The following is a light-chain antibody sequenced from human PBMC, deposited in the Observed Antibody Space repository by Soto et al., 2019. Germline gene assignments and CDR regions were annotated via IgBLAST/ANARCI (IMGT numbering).Light chain of an antibody. CDR3: QQYESTPPT. CDR2: WAS. CDR1: QSVLYSSNNKNY. J-gene: IGKJ2*01. Sequence: DIVMTQSPDSLAVSLGERATINCKSSQSVLYSSNNKNYLAWYQQRPGQPPTLLIYWASTRESGVPDRFSGSGSGTDFTLTITSLQAEDVEVYYCQQYESTPPTCGQGTKLEIK. V-gene: IGKV4-1*01.